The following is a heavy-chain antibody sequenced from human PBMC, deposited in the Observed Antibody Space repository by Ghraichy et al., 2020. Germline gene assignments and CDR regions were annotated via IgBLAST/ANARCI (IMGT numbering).Heavy chain of an antibody. CDR3: ATDPRFTFGGVIVISDY. V-gene: IGHV1-24*01. Sequence: ASVKVSCKVSGYTLTELSMHWVRQAPGKGLEWMGGFDPEDGETIYAQKFQGRVTMTEDTSTDTAYMELSSLRSEDTAVYYCATDPRFTFGGVIVISDYWGQGTLVTVSS. CDR2: FDPEDGET. D-gene: IGHD3-16*02. J-gene: IGHJ4*02. CDR1: GYTLTELS.